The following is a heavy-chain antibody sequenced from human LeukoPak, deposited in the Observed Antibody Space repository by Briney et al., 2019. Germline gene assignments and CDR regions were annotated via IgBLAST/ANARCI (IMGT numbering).Heavy chain of an antibody. Sequence: ASVKVSCKASGYTFTGYYMHWVRQAPGQGLEWMGWINPNSGGTNYAQKFQGRVTMTRDTSISTAYMELSRLRSDDTAVYYCARGTAMEPYYFDYWGQGTLVTVSS. J-gene: IGHJ4*02. CDR3: ARGTAMEPYYFDY. V-gene: IGHV1-2*02. CDR2: INPNSGGT. CDR1: GYTFTGYY. D-gene: IGHD5-18*01.